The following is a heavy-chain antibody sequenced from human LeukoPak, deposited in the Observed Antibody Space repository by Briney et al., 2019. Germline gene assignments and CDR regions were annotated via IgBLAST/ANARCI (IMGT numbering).Heavy chain of an antibody. CDR1: GYSISSGYY. V-gene: IGHV4-38-2*01. D-gene: IGHD1-7*01. CDR2: INHSGST. CDR3: ARSAWNYEY. Sequence: KPSGTLSLTCAVSGYSISSGYYWGWIRQPPGKGLEWIGEINHSGSTNYNPSLKSRVTISVDTSKNQFSLKLSSVTAADTAVYYCARSAWNYEYWGQGTLVTVSS. J-gene: IGHJ4*02.